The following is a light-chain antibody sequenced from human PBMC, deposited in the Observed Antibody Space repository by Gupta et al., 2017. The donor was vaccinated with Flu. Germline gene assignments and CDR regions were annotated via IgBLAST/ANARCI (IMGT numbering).Light chain of an antibody. CDR1: SSHIGSNT. J-gene: IGLJ3*02. CDR3: AAWDDSLNGWV. CDR2: SNN. V-gene: IGLV1-44*01. Sequence: QSVLTPPPSESGTPGQRVTISGSGSSSHIGSNTVNWYQQLPGTAPKLLIYSNNQRPSGVPDRFSGSKSGTSASLAISGLQSEDEADYYCAAWDDSLNGWVFGGGTKLTVL.